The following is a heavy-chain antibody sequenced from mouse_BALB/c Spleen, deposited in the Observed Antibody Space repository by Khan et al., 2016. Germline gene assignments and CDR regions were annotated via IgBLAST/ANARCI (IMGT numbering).Heavy chain of an antibody. J-gene: IGHJ4*01. CDR2: IWSGGST. CDR3: AKNPTLVWYYYAMEY. CDR1: GFSLTSYG. Sequence: QVQLKESGPGLVQPSQSLSITCTVSGFSLTSYGVHWVRQSPGKGLEWLGVIWSGGSTDYNAAFISRLSISKDNSKSQVFFKMNSLQANDTAIYYGAKNPTLVWYYYAMEYWGQGTSVTVSS. D-gene: IGHD2-10*02. V-gene: IGHV2-2*02.